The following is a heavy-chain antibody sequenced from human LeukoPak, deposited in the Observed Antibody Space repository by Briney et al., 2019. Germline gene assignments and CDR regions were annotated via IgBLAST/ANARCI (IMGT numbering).Heavy chain of an antibody. D-gene: IGHD2-2*01. Sequence: GGSLTLSCAVSGFTLSDLYMSWIRPAPGRGLEWVSYISSSGSPISYADSVKGRFTISRDNAKNSLYLQMNSLRAEDTAVYYCARDGVVPAESYGMDVWGQGTTVTVSS. CDR1: GFTLSDLY. J-gene: IGHJ6*02. CDR3: ARDGVVPAESYGMDV. V-gene: IGHV3-11*01. CDR2: ISSSGSPI.